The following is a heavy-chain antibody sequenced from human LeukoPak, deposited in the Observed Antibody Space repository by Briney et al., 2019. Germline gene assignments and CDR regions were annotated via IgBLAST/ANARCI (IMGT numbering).Heavy chain of an antibody. CDR2: ISYGGST. J-gene: IGHJ4*02. D-gene: IGHD6-13*01. CDR3: ARHGSISGIAAQRSFDY. Sequence: SETLYLTCTVSGGSISSYYWSWMRQPPGQGLEWIGYISYGGSTTYHPSLKSRVTTSVDTSKNQFSLKLTSVTAADTAVYYCARHGSISGIAAQRSFDYWGQGTLVTVFS. CDR1: GGSISSYY. V-gene: IGHV4-59*08.